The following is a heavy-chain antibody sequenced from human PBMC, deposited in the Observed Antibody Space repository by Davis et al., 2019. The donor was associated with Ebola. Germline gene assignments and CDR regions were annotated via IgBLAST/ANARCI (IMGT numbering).Heavy chain of an antibody. CDR2: INAGNGNT. Sequence: ASVKVSCKASGYTFTNYAMHWVRQAPGQRLEWMGWINAGNGNTKYSQKFQGRVTITRDTSASTAYMELSSLRSEDTAVYYCARDVVVLTFRYFDYWGQGTLVTVSS. CDR3: ARDVVVLTFRYFDY. V-gene: IGHV1-3*01. D-gene: IGHD2-15*01. J-gene: IGHJ4*02. CDR1: GYTFTNYA.